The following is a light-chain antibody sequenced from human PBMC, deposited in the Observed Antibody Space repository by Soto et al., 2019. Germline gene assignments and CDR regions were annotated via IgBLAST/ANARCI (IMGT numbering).Light chain of an antibody. J-gene: IGLJ2*01. CDR1: IIGSES. CDR2: DDS. CDR3: QVWESSSDQVL. V-gene: IGLV3-21*02. Sequence: SYELTQPFSVSVAPGQTASITCGGNIIGSESVHWYQQKPGQAPVLVVYDDSDRPSGIPERFSGSNSGNTATLTISRVEAGDEADYYCQVWESSSDQVLFGGGTKVTVL.